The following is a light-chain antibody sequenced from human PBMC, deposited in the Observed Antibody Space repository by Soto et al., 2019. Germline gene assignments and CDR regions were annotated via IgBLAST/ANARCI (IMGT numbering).Light chain of an antibody. V-gene: IGKV3-20*01. Sequence: EILLTQSPGTLSLSPGERATLSCRASQSVSSSYLAWYQQKPGQAPRLLIYGASSRATGIPERLSGSGSGTDLTLTISRMEPEDFAAYYCQQYGSSTITFGHGTRLEIK. CDR1: QSVSSSY. CDR3: QQYGSSTIT. CDR2: GAS. J-gene: IGKJ5*01.